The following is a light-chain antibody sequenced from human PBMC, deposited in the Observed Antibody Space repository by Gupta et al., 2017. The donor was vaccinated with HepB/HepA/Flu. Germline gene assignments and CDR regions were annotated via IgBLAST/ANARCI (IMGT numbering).Light chain of an antibody. Sequence: QSALTQPASVSGSPGQLITISCTATSSDVGDYKSVSWYQQHPGKAPKLLISNVSNRPSGVSNRFSGSKSGNTASLTISGLQAEDEADYYCSSFTYTMTLVVFGGGTKVTVL. CDR2: NVS. CDR3: SSFTYTMTLVV. J-gene: IGLJ2*01. V-gene: IGLV2-14*01. CDR1: SSDVGDYKS.